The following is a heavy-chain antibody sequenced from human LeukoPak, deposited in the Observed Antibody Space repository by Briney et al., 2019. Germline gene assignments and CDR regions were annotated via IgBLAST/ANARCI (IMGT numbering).Heavy chain of an antibody. J-gene: IGHJ6*03. CDR1: GGSISSYY. D-gene: IGHD1-14*01. CDR3: ARVKTDSDYYYYYYMDV. CDR2: IYYSGST. V-gene: IGHV4-59*12. Sequence: SETLSLTCTVSGGSISSYYWSWIRQPPGKGLEWIGYIYYSGSTNYNPSLKSRVTISVDTSKNQFSLKLSSVTAADTAVYYCARVKTDSDYYYYYYMDVWGKGTTVTVSS.